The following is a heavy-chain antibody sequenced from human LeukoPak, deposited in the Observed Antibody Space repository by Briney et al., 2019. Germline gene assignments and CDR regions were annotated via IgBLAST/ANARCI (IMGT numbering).Heavy chain of an antibody. CDR2: ISGSGGST. CDR3: AKDSSIAPPWGYYYYGMDV. CDR1: GFTFSSYA. J-gene: IGHJ6*02. Sequence: PGGSLRLSCAASGFTFSSYAMSWVRQAPGKGLEWVSAISGSGGSTYYADSVKGRFTISRDNSKNTLYLQMNSLRAEDTAVYYCAKDSSIAPPWGYYYYGMDVWGQGTTVTVSS. D-gene: IGHD6-13*01. V-gene: IGHV3-23*01.